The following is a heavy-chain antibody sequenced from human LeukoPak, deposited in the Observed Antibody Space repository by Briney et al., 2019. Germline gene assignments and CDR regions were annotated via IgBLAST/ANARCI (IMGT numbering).Heavy chain of an antibody. J-gene: IGHJ4*02. D-gene: IGHD2-21*02. CDR3: ARGIVVVTAMGHY. V-gene: IGHV3-30*04. Sequence: GGSLRLSCAASGFTFSSYAMHWVRQAPGKGLEWVAVISYDGSNKYYADSVKGRFTISRDNSKNTLYLQMNSLRAEDTAVYYCARGIVVVTAMGHYWGQGTLVTVSS. CDR2: ISYDGSNK. CDR1: GFTFSSYA.